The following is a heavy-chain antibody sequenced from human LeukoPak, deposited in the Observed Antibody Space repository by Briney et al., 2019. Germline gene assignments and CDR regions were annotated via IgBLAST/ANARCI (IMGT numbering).Heavy chain of an antibody. CDR3: AKGRWDSGSYYNY. J-gene: IGHJ4*02. D-gene: IGHD3-10*01. V-gene: IGHV3-23*01. CDR2: ISGSGGST. Sequence: GGSLRLSCAASGFTFSSYAMSWVRQAPGKGLEWVSAISGSGGSTYYADSVKGRFTISRDNSKNTLYLQMNSLRAEDTAIYYCAKGRWDSGSYYNYWGQGTLVTISS. CDR1: GFTFSSYA.